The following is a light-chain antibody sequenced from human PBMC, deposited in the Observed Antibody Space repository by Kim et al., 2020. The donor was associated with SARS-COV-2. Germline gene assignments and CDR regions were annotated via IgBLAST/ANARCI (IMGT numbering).Light chain of an antibody. CDR2: GSN. V-gene: IGLV1-44*01. CDR3: SSWDDILNGIL. CDR1: SSNIRTNT. Sequence: GQRVTISWSGSSSNIRTNTVNWYQHIPGTAPNLLIYGSNQRPSGVPARFSGSKSGTSASLAISGLQSEDEADYYCSSWDDILNGILFGGGTQLTVL. J-gene: IGLJ2*01.